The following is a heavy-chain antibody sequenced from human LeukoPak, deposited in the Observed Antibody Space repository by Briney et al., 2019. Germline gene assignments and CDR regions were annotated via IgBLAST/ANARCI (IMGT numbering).Heavy chain of an antibody. V-gene: IGHV4-34*01. J-gene: IGHJ4*02. CDR3: AREKVGYSYGYRRNAPDY. Sequence: PSETLSLTCAVYGGSFSGYYWSWIRQPPGKGLEWIGEINHSGSTNYNPSLKSRVTISVDTSKNQFSLKLSSVTAADTAVYYCAREKVGYSYGYRRNAPDYWGQGTLVTVSS. D-gene: IGHD5-18*01. CDR2: INHSGST. CDR1: GGSFSGYY.